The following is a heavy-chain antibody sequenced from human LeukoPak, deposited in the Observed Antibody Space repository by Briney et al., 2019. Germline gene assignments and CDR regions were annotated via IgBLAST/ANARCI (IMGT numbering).Heavy chain of an antibody. J-gene: IGHJ6*02. V-gene: IGHV3-33*01. CDR3: ARDLGYEYYYYGMDV. CDR1: GFTFSSYG. D-gene: IGHD5-12*01. Sequence: GGSLRLSCAASGFTFSSYGMHWLRQSPGKALEGVAVIWYDGSNKYYADSVKGRFTISRDNSKNTLYLQMNSLRAEDTAVYYCARDLGYEYYYYGMDVWGQGTTVTVCS. CDR2: IWYDGSNK.